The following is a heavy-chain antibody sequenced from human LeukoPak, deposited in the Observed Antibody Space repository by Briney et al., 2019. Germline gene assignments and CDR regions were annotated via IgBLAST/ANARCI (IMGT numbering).Heavy chain of an antibody. CDR3: TTGDSSGYYYFPPPFDY. D-gene: IGHD3-22*01. CDR2: ISGSGGST. V-gene: IGHV3-23*01. J-gene: IGHJ4*02. CDR1: GFTFSSYA. Sequence: GGSLRLSCAASGFTFSSYAMSWVRQAPGKGLEWVSAISGSGGSTYYADSVKGRFTISRDNSKNTLYLQMNSLRAEDTAVYYCTTGDSSGYYYFPPPFDYWGQGTLVTVSS.